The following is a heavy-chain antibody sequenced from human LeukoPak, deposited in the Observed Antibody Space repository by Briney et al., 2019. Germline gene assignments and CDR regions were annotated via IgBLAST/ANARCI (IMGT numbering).Heavy chain of an antibody. CDR2: IKQDGSEK. Sequence: GGSLRLSCAASGFTFSSYWISWVRQAPGKGLEWVANIKQDGSEKYYVDSVKGRFTISRDNAKNSLYLQMNSLRAEDTAVYYCARDQYCSCWGQGTLVTVSS. D-gene: IGHD2-15*01. CDR3: ARDQYCSC. CDR1: GFTFSSYW. J-gene: IGHJ4*02. V-gene: IGHV3-7*01.